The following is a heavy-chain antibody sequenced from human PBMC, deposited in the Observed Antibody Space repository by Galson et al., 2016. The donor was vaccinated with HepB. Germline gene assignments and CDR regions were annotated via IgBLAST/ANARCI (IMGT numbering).Heavy chain of an antibody. J-gene: IGHJ6*02. Sequence: SLRLSCAASGFTFSSYGMHWVRQAPGKGLEWVAVIWDDGSNKYYGDSVKGRFTISRDNSKNTLYLQMNSLRAEDTAVYYCARDLHTVTMGDYGMDVWGQGTTVTVSS. D-gene: IGHD4-17*01. V-gene: IGHV3-33*01. CDR2: IWDDGSNK. CDR1: GFTFSSYG. CDR3: ARDLHTVTMGDYGMDV.